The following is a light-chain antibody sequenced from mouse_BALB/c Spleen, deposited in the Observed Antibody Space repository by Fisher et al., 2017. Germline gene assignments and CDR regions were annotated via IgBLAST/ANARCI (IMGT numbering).Light chain of an antibody. Sequence: IVMTQSPAIMSASPGEKVTMTCSASSSVSYMYWYQQKPGSSPRLWIYSTSNLASGVPSRFSGSGSGTFYSLTISSVEAEDAADYYCHQWSSYRTFGGGTKLEIK. CDR1: SSVSY. CDR3: HQWSSYRT. V-gene: IGKV4-80*01. CDR2: STS. J-gene: IGKJ1*01.